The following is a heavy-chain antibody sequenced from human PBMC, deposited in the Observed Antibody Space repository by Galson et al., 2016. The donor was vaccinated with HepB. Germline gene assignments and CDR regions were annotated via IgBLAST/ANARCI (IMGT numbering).Heavy chain of an antibody. J-gene: IGHJ4*02. Sequence: SLRLSCAASGFTLNSYDMSWVRQARGKGPEWVSAIRGSGGSTFYADSVRGRFTISRDNSMNTLYLQMNSLRAEDTDVYYCAKIGQRTPHPDYWGQGTLVTASS. CDR1: GFTLNSYD. CDR3: AKIGQRTPHPDY. CDR2: IRGSGGST. V-gene: IGHV3-23*01.